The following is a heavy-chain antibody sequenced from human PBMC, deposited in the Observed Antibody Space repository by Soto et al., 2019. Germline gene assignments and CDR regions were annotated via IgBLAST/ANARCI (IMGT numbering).Heavy chain of an antibody. CDR1: GGTFSSYA. Sequence: GASVKVSCKASGGTFSSYAISWVRQAPGQGLEWMGGIIPIFGTANYAQKFQGRVTITADESTSTAYMELSSLRSEDTAVYYCAFQQQLVQDSEFLNDYRGQGTLVTVSS. J-gene: IGHJ4*02. CDR3: AFQQQLVQDSEFLNDY. D-gene: IGHD6-13*01. V-gene: IGHV1-69*13. CDR2: IIPIFGTA.